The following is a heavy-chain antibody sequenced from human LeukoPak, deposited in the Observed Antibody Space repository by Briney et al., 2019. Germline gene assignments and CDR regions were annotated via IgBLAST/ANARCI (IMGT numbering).Heavy chain of an antibody. J-gene: IGHJ5*02. CDR2: IYYSGST. CDR1: GGSVSSGSFY. Sequence: PSETLSLTCTVSGGSVSSGSFYWSWIRQPPGKGLEWIAYIYYSGSTSYNPSLMSRVTISVDTSKNQISLKLSSVTAADTAVYYCAREAAVAGIIGPWGQGTLVTVSS. V-gene: IGHV4-61*01. CDR3: AREAAVAGIIGP. D-gene: IGHD6-19*01.